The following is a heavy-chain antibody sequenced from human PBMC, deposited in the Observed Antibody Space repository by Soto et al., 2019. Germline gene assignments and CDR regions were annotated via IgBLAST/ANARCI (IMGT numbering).Heavy chain of an antibody. V-gene: IGHV1-69*06. Sequence: GASVKVSCKASGGTFSSYAISWVRQAPGQGLEWMGGIIPIFGTANYAQKFQGRVTITADKSTSTAYMELSSLRSEDTAVYYCGISWFGEYYYYGMDVWGQGTTVTVSS. CDR1: GGTFSSYA. D-gene: IGHD3-10*01. CDR2: IIPIFGTA. J-gene: IGHJ6*02. CDR3: GISWFGEYYYYGMDV.